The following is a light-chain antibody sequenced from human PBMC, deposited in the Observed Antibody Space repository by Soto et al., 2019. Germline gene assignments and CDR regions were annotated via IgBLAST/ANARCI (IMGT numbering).Light chain of an antibody. CDR1: SSDIGGYNY. CDR3: CSYSTSNTHNYV. CDR2: EVN. Sequence: QSVLTQPASVSGSPGQSITVSCTGTSSDIGGYNYVSWYQHHPGKAPQLIIYEVNLRPSGVSDRFSASKSGDTASLTISGLQAGDEADYYCCSYSTSNTHNYVFGTGTKLPVL. V-gene: IGLV2-14*01. J-gene: IGLJ1*01.